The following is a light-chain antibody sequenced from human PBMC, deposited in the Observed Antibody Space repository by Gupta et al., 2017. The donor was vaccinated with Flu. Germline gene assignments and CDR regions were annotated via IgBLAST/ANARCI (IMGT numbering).Light chain of an antibody. CDR1: QGISNW. V-gene: IGKV1-5*03. J-gene: IGKJ1*01. Sequence: PSIWCACRGRRVTIRCGASQGISNWLTWYQQKPGTAPKLLIYKASTLESGVPARFSGSGYGTEFTLTINNLQPDDFATYYCQQDDDYPWTFGQGTKVEIK. CDR3: QQDDDYPWT. CDR2: KAS.